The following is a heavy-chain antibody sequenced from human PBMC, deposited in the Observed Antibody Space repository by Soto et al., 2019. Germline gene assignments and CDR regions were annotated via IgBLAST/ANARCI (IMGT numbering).Heavy chain of an antibody. D-gene: IGHD3-22*01. CDR1: GYTFTDYY. J-gene: IGHJ4*02. CDR3: GINRSGKGLDY. CDR2: INPNSGGP. Sequence: QVQLVQSGAEVKKPGASVKVSCEASGYTFTDYYIHWVRQAPGQGLEWMGWINPNSGGPKYAQKFQGSVTMTRDTSIITAYMELSSLTSDDTAVYYCGINRSGKGLDYSGQGTLVTVSS. V-gene: IGHV1-2*02.